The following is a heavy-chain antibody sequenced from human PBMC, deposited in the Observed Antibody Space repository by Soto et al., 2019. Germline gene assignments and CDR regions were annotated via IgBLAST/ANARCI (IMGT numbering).Heavy chain of an antibody. V-gene: IGHV4-34*01. D-gene: IGHD6-13*01. CDR3: VRVTIAAAGTGFDY. CDR2: INHSGST. Sequence: SETLSLTCAVYGGSFSGYYWSWIRQPPGKGLEWIGEINHSGSTNYNPSLKSRVTISVDTSKNQFSLKLSSVTAADTAVYYCVRVTIAAAGTGFDYWGQGTLVTVSS. J-gene: IGHJ4*02. CDR1: GGSFSGYY.